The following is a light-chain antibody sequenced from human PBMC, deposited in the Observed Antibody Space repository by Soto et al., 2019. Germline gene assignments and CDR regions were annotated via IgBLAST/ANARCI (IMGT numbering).Light chain of an antibody. Sequence: EIVLTQSPGTLSLSPGERATLSCRASQSVGNNYLAWYQQKPGQAPRLLIYGASSRATGIPDRFSGSGSGTDFTLTIGRLEPEDSAVYYCQHYANSPWTFGQGNKVEI. V-gene: IGKV3-20*01. CDR3: QHYANSPWT. CDR1: QSVGNNY. CDR2: GAS. J-gene: IGKJ1*01.